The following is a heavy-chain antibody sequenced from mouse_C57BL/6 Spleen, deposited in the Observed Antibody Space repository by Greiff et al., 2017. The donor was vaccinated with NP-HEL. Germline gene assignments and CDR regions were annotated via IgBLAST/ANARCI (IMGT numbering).Heavy chain of an antibody. V-gene: IGHV5-12*01. CDR3: ARSYSRGYFDV. CDR1: GFTFSDYY. Sequence: EVKLMESGGGLVQPGGSLKLSCAASGFTFSDYYMYWVRQTPEKRLEWVAYISNGGGSTYYPDTVKGRFTISRDNAKNTLYLQMSRLKSEDTAMYYCARSYSRGYFDVWGTGTTVTVSS. J-gene: IGHJ1*03. CDR2: ISNGGGST. D-gene: IGHD2-5*01.